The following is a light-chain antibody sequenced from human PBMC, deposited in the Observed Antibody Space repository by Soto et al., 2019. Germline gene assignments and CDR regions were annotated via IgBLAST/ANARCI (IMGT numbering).Light chain of an antibody. J-gene: IGLJ1*01. CDR1: SSDVGGYDY. V-gene: IGLV2-11*01. Sequence: QSVLTQPRSVSGSPGQSVTISCTGTSSDVGGYDYVSWYQQHPGKAPKLMIYDVSQWPSGVPHRFSGSKSGSTASLTISGLQAEDEADYYCCSFAGTYSLYVFGTGTQLTVL. CDR3: CSFAGTYSLYV. CDR2: DVS.